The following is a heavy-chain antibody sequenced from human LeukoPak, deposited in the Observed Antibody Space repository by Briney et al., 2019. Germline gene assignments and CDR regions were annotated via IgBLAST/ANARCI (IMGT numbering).Heavy chain of an antibody. V-gene: IGHV3-23*01. Sequence: GGSPGPSRAASGFTFSSYATSWVCQAPGKGLEWVSLIGNSGGSAFYADSVKGRFTISRDNSKNTLHLQMSSLRVEDTAVYYCAKRASGSGTSLYYFDYWAGSPLHSVSS. CDR2: IGNSGGSA. J-gene: IGHJ4*02. CDR3: AKRASGSGTSLYYFDY. CDR1: GFTFSSYA. D-gene: IGHD3-10*01.